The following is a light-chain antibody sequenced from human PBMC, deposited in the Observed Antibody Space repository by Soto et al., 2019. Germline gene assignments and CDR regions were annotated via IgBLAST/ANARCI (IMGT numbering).Light chain of an antibody. CDR3: QQYGSSPLIP. V-gene: IGKV3-20*01. J-gene: IGKJ5*01. CDR2: GAS. CDR1: QSVSSSY. Sequence: EIVLTQSPGTLSLSPGERATLSCRASQSVSSSYLAWYQQKPGQAPRLLIYGASSRATGIPDRFSGSGSGTDFTLTISRLEPEDFAVYYCQQYGSSPLIPFGQGTRLEI.